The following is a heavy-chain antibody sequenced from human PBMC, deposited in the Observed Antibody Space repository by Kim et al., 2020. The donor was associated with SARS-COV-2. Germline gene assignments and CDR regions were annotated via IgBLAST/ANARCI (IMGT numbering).Heavy chain of an antibody. Sequence: SQTLSLTCAISGDSVPSNSAAWNWISQSPSRGLEWLGRTYYRSKLYNDYAVSVKSRITINPDTSKNQFSLQLNSVTPEDTAVYYCARDLCFRGGGVDYWGQGTLVTVSS. J-gene: IGHJ4*01. CDR3: ARDLCFRGGGVDY. CDR1: GDSVPSNSAA. D-gene: IGHD3-16*01. CDR2: TYYRSKLYN. V-gene: IGHV6-1*01.